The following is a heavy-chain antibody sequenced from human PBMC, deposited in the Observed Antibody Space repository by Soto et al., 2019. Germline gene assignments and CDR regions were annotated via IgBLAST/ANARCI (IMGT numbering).Heavy chain of an antibody. CDR2: ISFSDGGT. D-gene: IGHD2-15*01. CDR3: VKDDRILGRRYFDL. V-gene: IGHV3-23*01. J-gene: IGHJ2*01. Sequence: EEQLLESGGGLIQPGGSLRLACAASGFTFSSYVMTWVRQAPGKGLEWVSSISFSDGGTYYADSVKGRLTISRDNSKNTLFLQMNSLRVEDTAVYYCVKDDRILGRRYFDLWGRGTQVTVSS. CDR1: GFTFSSYV.